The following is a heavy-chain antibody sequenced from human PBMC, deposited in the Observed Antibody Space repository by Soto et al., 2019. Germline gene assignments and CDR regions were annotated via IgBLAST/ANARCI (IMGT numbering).Heavy chain of an antibody. V-gene: IGHV1-46*01. CDR1: GYTLTSYY. J-gene: IGHJ6*02. CDR2: INPSGGIT. Sequence: ASVKVSCKASGYTLTSYYLHWVRQAPGQGPEWMGIINPSGGITNDAQKFQDRVTMTSDTSTSTVYMELSSLRSEDTAVYYCARGMSTTRYYYYYGMDVWGQGATVTFSS. CDR3: ARGMSTTRYYYYYGMDV. D-gene: IGHD2-2*01.